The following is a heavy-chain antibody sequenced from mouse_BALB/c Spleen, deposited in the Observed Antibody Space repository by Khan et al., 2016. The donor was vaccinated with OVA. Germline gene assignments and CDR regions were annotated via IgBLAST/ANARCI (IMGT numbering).Heavy chain of an antibody. V-gene: IGHV14-3*02. CDR2: IDPANGNT. J-gene: IGHJ4*01. CDR1: GFTLKDTY. Sequence: VRLQQSGAELMKPGASVKLSCTVSGFTLKDTYMHWVTQRPEQGLEWIGRIDPANGNTKYDPKFQGKATLTADKSSNTAYLQLSSLTSEDTAVSYGASSLRHEAMDYWGQGTSVTVSS. CDR3: ASSLRHEAMDY. D-gene: IGHD1-2*01.